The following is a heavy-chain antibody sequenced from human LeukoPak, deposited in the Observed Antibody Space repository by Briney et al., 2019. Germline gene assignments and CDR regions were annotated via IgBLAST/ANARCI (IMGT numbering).Heavy chain of an antibody. J-gene: IGHJ6*03. CDR3: AKDRCSNGIGCYYYYMDV. D-gene: IGHD2-8*01. CDR2: ISGSGGST. V-gene: IGHV3-23*01. Sequence: GGSLRLSCAASGFTFSSYAMSWVRQAPGKGLEWVSAISGSGGSTYYADSVKGRFTISRDNSKNILYLQMNSLRAEDTAVYYCAKDRCSNGIGCYYYYMDVWGKGTTVTISS. CDR1: GFTFSSYA.